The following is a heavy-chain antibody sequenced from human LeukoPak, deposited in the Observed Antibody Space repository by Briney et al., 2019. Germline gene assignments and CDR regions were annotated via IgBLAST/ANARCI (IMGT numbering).Heavy chain of an antibody. D-gene: IGHD3-9*01. CDR2: IYYSGGT. CDR1: GGSISSSSYY. CDR3: ARLMEYYDILTGYYAFDI. J-gene: IGHJ3*02. Sequence: SETLSLTCTVSGGSISSSSYYWGWIRQPPGKGLEWIGSIYYSGGTYYNPSLKSRVTISVDTSKNQFSLKLSSVTAADTAVYYCARLMEYYDILTGYYAFDIWGQGTMVTVSS. V-gene: IGHV4-39*01.